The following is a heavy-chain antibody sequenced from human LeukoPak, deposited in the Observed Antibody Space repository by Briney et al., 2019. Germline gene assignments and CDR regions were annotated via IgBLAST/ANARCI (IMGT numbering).Heavy chain of an antibody. CDR1: GYSVSSGYY. J-gene: IGHJ4*02. CDR3: AGVANYRSGERLDY. Sequence: ESSETLSLTCAVSGYSVSSGYYWGWIRQPPGKGLEWIGTIYHSGSTYYNPSLKSRVTMSVGTSKNQFYLNLRSVTAADTAVYYCAGVANYRSGERLDYWGQGTLVTVSS. D-gene: IGHD4/OR15-4a*01. V-gene: IGHV4-38-2*01. CDR2: IYHSGST.